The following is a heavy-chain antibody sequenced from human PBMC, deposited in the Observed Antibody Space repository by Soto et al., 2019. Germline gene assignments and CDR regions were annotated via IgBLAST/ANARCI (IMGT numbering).Heavy chain of an antibody. D-gene: IGHD3-22*01. CDR1: GYTFTSYG. Sequence: ASVKVSCKASGYTFTSYGISWVRQAPGQGLEWMGWISAYNGNTNYAQKFQGRVTMTEDTSTDTAYMELSSLRSEDTAVYYCARAGVVVTVFDYWGQGTLVTVSS. CDR3: ARAGVVVTVFDY. V-gene: IGHV1-18*01. CDR2: ISAYNGNT. J-gene: IGHJ4*02.